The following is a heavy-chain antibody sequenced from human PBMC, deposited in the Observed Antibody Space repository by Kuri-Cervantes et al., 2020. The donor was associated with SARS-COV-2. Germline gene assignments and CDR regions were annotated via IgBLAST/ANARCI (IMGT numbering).Heavy chain of an antibody. CDR2: IRSRTDGGEI. Sequence: GESLKISCEASGFSFSTAWMNWVRQAPGKGLEWVGRIRSRTDGGEIEYAAPAKGGFTISRDDSKNTLYLQMSSLRTDDTAVYFCWQVVVGTAIDYWGQGSLVTVSS. V-gene: IGHV3-15*07. CDR3: WQVVVGTAIDY. D-gene: IGHD2-21*02. CDR1: GFSFSTAW. J-gene: IGHJ4*02.